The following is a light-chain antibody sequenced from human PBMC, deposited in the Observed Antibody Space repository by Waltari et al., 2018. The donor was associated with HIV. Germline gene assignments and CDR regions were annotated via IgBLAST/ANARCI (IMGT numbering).Light chain of an antibody. Sequence: QSVLTPPPSVSGAPGPRVTISCTGSSSNIRAGYDVHWYQQLPGTAPKLLIYGNSNRPSGVPDRFSGSKSGTSASLAITGLQAEDEADYYCQSYDSSLSVVVFGGGTKLTVL. V-gene: IGLV1-40*01. CDR2: GNS. CDR3: QSYDSSLSVVV. CDR1: SSNIRAGYD. J-gene: IGLJ2*01.